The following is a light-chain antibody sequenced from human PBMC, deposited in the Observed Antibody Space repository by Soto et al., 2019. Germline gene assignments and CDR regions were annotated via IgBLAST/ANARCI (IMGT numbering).Light chain of an antibody. CDR2: EVR. Sequence: QSALTQPASVSGTPGQSITITCTGSNNDVGRYSYVSWYQQYPGKTPKLIIYEVRLRPSGISDRFSGSKSGITSSLTISGLQPEDEADYYCASYTTDTTRLFGTGTKLTVL. J-gene: IGLJ1*01. V-gene: IGLV2-14*01. CDR3: ASYTTDTTRL. CDR1: NNDVGRYSY.